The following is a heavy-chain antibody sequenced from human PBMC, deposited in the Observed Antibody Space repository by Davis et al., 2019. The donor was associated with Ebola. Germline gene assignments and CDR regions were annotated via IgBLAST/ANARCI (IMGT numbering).Heavy chain of an antibody. V-gene: IGHV3-23*01. CDR1: GFTFSSYA. Sequence: GESLKISCAASGFTFSSYAMSWVRQAPGKGLEWVSAISGSGGSTYYADSVKGRFTISRDNSKNTLYLQMNSLRAEDTAVYYCAKGVYSGYDYFDYWGQGTLVTVSS. CDR3: AKGVYSGYDYFDY. J-gene: IGHJ4*02. CDR2: ISGSGGST. D-gene: IGHD5-12*01.